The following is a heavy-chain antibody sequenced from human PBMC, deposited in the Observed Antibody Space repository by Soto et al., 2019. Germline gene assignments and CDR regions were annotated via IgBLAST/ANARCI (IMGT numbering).Heavy chain of an antibody. D-gene: IGHD1-1*01. CDR2: ISAYNGNT. Sequence: ASVKVSCNASVYTFTSYGISWVLQAPGQGLEWMGWISAYNGNTNYAQKLQGRVTMTTDTSTSTAYMELRSLRSDDTAVYYCAREEPQFPHGMDVWGQGTTVTVS. J-gene: IGHJ6*02. CDR1: VYTFTSYG. V-gene: IGHV1-18*01. CDR3: AREEPQFPHGMDV.